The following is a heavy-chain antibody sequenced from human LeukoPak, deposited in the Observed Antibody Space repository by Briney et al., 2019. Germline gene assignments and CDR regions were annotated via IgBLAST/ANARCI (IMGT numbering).Heavy chain of an antibody. J-gene: IGHJ4*02. V-gene: IGHV3-7*01. CDR2: VKQEGIEK. D-gene: IGHD3-9*01. CDR1: GFIFTNYW. CDR3: AKTVANDILTEYYFSY. Sequence: GGSLRLSCAASGFIFTNYWMSWVRQAPGKGLEWVASVKQEGIEKHYVDSVRGRFSISRDNAKKSVYLQMSSLRAEDTAVYYCAKTVANDILTEYYFSYWGQGALVTVSS.